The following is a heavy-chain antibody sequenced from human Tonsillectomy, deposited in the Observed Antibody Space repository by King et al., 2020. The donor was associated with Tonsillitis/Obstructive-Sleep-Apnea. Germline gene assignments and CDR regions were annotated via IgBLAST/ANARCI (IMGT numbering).Heavy chain of an antibody. CDR3: ARVHSVYGDYVDF. Sequence: LVQSGAEVKKPGASVKVSCKASGYTFTSYYIHWVRQAPGQGLEWMGIINPSGGSTSYAQKFQGRVTMTRDTSTSTVYMELSSLRSEDTAVYYCARVHSVYGDYVDFWGQGTLVTVSS. D-gene: IGHD4-17*01. CDR1: GYTFTSYY. CDR2: INPSGGST. V-gene: IGHV1-46*01. J-gene: IGHJ4*02.